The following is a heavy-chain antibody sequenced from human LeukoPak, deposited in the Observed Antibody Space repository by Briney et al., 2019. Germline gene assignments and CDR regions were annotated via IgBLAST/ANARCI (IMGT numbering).Heavy chain of an antibody. CDR1: GFTFSSYA. CDR3: AQDSPLLDY. Sequence: GGSLRLSCAASGFTFSSYAMAWVRQAPGRGLEWVSIISGSGGSTYYADSVKGRFTISRDNSKNTLYLQMNSLRAEDTAVYFCAQDSPLLDYWGQGTLVTVSS. J-gene: IGHJ4*02. CDR2: ISGSGGST. D-gene: IGHD3/OR15-3a*01. V-gene: IGHV3-23*01.